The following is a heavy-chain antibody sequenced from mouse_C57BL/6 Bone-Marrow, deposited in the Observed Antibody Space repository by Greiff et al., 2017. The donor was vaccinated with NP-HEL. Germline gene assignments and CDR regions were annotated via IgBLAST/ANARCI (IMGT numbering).Heavy chain of an antibody. CDR3: ASRGFISTVVATDY. Sequence: QVQLKESGPELVKPGASVKISCKASGYAFSSSWMNWVKQRPGKGLEWIGRINPGDGDTNYNGKFKGKATLTTDKSSSTAYMQLSSLSSEDSAVYLCASRGFISTVVATDYWGKGTTLTVSS. CDR1: GYAFSSSW. D-gene: IGHD1-1*01. CDR2: INPGDGDT. J-gene: IGHJ2*01. V-gene: IGHV1-82*01.